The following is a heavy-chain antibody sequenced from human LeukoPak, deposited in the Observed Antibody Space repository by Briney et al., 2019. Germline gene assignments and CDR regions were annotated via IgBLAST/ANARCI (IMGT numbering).Heavy chain of an antibody. D-gene: IGHD3-9*01. CDR3: ARVALKYYDILTGFHPYYYYYYMDV. V-gene: IGHV1-18*01. J-gene: IGHJ6*03. Sequence: ASVKVSCKASGYTFNNYGISWVRQAPGQRLEWMGWISAYNGNTNYAQKLQGRVTMTTDTSTSTAYMELRSLRSDDTAVYYCARVALKYYDILTGFHPYYYYYYMDVWGKGTTVTVSS. CDR2: ISAYNGNT. CDR1: GYTFNNYG.